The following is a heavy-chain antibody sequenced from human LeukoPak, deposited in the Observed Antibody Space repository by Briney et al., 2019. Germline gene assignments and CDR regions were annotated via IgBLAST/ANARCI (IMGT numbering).Heavy chain of an antibody. J-gene: IGHJ6*03. Sequence: ASVKVSCKASGYTFTDYALHWVRQAPGQRPEWMGWMNGGNGNTKYSQKFQGRITLIRDTSAATAYMELSSLRHDDLAVYYCARGRGTSGSNRDFYYYYYMDVWGKGTTVTVSS. D-gene: IGHD2-15*01. V-gene: IGHV1-3*01. CDR2: MNGGNGNT. CDR3: ARGRGTSGSNRDFYYYYYMDV. CDR1: GYTFTDYA.